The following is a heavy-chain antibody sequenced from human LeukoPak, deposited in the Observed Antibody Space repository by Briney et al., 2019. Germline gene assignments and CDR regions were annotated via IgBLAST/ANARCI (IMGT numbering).Heavy chain of an antibody. Sequence: NAGGSLRLSCAASGFTFSSYSMNWVRQAPGKGLEWVSSISSSSSYIYYADSVKGRFTISRDNAKNSLYLQMNSLRAEDTAVYYCARVLLLRFSYGMDVWGQGTTVTVSS. V-gene: IGHV3-21*01. CDR3: ARVLLLRFSYGMDV. D-gene: IGHD3-3*01. CDR2: ISSSSSYI. J-gene: IGHJ6*02. CDR1: GFTFSSYS.